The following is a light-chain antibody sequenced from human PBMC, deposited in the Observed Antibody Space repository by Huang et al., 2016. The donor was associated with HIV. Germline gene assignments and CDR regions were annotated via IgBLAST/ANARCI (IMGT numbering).Light chain of an antibody. J-gene: IGKJ5*01. CDR1: QGISNS. CDR3: QQYYSTPPIT. Sequence: DIQMTQSPSSLSASVGDRVTITCRASQGISNSLAWYQQKPGKAPKLLLYDASRLKSGVPSRFSGSGSGTDYTLTISSLQPEDFATYYCQQYYSTPPITFGQGTRLEIK. CDR2: DAS. V-gene: IGKV1-NL1*01.